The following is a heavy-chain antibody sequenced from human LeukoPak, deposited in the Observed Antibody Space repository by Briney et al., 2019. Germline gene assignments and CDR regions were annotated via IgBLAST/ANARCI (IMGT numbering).Heavy chain of an antibody. V-gene: IGHV3-48*03. Sequence: GGSLRLSCAASGFTFSSHEVGWVRQAPGKGLEWVSYISSSGSTTHYSDSVKGRFTISRDNAKNSLYLQMNSLRVEDTAVYYCANLVGTTPYWGQGTLVTVSS. CDR3: ANLVGTTPY. CDR1: GFTFSSHE. CDR2: ISSSGSTT. J-gene: IGHJ4*02. D-gene: IGHD1-26*01.